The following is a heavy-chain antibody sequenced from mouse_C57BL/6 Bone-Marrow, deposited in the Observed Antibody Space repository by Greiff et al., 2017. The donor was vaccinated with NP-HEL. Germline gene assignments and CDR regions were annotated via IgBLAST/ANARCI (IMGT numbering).Heavy chain of an antibody. V-gene: IGHV5-17*01. CDR1: GFTFSDYG. D-gene: IGHD1-1*01. CDR2: ISSGSSTI. J-gene: IGHJ2*01. CDR3: ARDNYGSSPYYFDY. Sequence: DVKLQESGGGLVKPGGSLKLSCAASGFTFSDYGMHWVRQAPEKGLEWVAYISSGSSTIYYADTVKGRFTISRDNAKNTLFLQMTSLRSEDTAMYYCARDNYGSSPYYFDYWGQGTTLTVSS.